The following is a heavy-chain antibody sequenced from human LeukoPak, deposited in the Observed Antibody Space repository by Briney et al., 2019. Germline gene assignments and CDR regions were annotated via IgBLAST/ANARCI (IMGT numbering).Heavy chain of an antibody. CDR2: IYHSGST. J-gene: IGHJ5*02. D-gene: IGHD7-27*01. Sequence: SETLSLTCTVSGGSLSSGGYYWSWIRQPPGKGLEWIGYIYHSGSTYYNPSLKSRVTISVDRSKNQFSLKLSSVTAADTAVYYCARVELGMGNWFDPWGQGTLVTVSS. CDR3: ARVELGMGNWFDP. CDR1: GGSLSSGGYY. V-gene: IGHV4-30-2*01.